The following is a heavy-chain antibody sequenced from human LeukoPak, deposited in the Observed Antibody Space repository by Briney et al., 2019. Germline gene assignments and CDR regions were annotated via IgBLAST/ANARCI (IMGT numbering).Heavy chain of an antibody. D-gene: IGHD1-26*01. CDR3: ARDQRGIVGATYNY. CDR1: GYTFTGYY. Sequence: ASVKVSCTASGYTFTGYYMHWVRQAPGQGLEWMGWINPNSGGTNYAQKFQGRVTMTRDTSISTAYMELSRLRSDDTAVYYCARDQRGIVGATYNYWGQGTLVTVSS. V-gene: IGHV1-2*02. J-gene: IGHJ4*02. CDR2: INPNSGGT.